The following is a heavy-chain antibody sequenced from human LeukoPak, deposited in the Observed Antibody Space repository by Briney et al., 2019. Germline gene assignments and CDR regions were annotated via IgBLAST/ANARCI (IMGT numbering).Heavy chain of an antibody. D-gene: IGHD3-22*01. V-gene: IGHV3-48*01. Sequence: GGSLRLSCAASGFTLSNAWMNWVRQAPGKGPEWVSYVSSSGRTLYYADSVKGRFTISRDNSKNTLYLQMNSLRAEDTAVYYCAKVSPSSGYYSHYYYYYYMNVWGKGTTVTVSS. CDR1: GFTLSNAW. J-gene: IGHJ6*03. CDR2: VSSSGRTL. CDR3: AKVSPSSGYYSHYYYYYYMNV.